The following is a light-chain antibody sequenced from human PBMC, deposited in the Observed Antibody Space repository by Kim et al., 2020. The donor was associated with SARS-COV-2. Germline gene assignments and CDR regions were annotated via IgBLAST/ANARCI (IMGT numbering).Light chain of an antibody. V-gene: IGKV3-15*01. J-gene: IGKJ4*01. CDR2: GAS. CDR3: QQYYNWPPVT. Sequence: ELVMTHSPATLSVSPGERVTLSCRASQSISNKLAWYQQKPGQAPRLLIYGASTRATGIPARFSGSGSGTEFTLDISSLQSEDFAVYYGQQYYNWPPVTCGGGTKVDIK. CDR1: QSISNK.